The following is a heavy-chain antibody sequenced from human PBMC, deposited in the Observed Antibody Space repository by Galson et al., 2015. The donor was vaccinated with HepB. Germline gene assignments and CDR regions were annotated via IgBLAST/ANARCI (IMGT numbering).Heavy chain of an antibody. Sequence: SVKVSCKASGYTFTSYGISWVRQAPGQGLEWMGWISAYNGNTNYAQKLQGRVTMTTDTSTSTAYMELRSLRSDDTAVYYCARARGVAYGGNSDGAFDIWGQGTMVTVSS. CDR2: ISAYNGNT. CDR3: ARARGVAYGGNSDGAFDI. J-gene: IGHJ3*02. V-gene: IGHV1-18*01. CDR1: GYTFTSYG. D-gene: IGHD4-23*01.